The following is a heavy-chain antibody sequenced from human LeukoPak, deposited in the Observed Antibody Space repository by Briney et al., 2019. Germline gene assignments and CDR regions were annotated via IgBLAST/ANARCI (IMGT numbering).Heavy chain of an antibody. D-gene: IGHD5-12*01. V-gene: IGHV3-13*01. CDR1: GFTFRTYD. Sequence: GGSLRLSCAASGFTFRTYDFHWVRQVKGIGLEWVSGIGTAGDTYYAGSVKGRFTISRENAKNSLYLQMNSLRAGDTALYYCVRVAWLDYHSMDVWGQGTTVIVSS. CDR2: IGTAGDT. CDR3: VRVAWLDYHSMDV. J-gene: IGHJ6*02.